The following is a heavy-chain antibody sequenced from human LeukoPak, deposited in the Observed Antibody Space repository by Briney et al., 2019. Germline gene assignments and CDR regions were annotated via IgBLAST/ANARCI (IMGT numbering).Heavy chain of an antibody. Sequence: PGGSLRLSCAASGFTFSSYGMNWVRQAPGKGLEWVSAISGGGGSTYYADSVKGRFTISRDNSKNTLYLQMNSLRAEDTAVCHCAKRGADSGGNSALVHFDFWGQGTLVTVSS. CDR1: GFTFSSYG. J-gene: IGHJ4*02. V-gene: IGHV3-23*01. CDR3: AKRGADSGGNSALVHFDF. D-gene: IGHD4-23*01. CDR2: ISGGGGST.